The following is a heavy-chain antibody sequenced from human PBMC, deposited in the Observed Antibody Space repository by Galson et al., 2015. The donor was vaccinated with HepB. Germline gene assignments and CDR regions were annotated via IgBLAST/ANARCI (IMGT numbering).Heavy chain of an antibody. CDR2: ISSSGTYT. CDR3: ARAGIVATRPFDY. J-gene: IGHJ4*02. Sequence: SLRLSCAASGFTFGDFYMSWIRQAPGKGLEWLSYISSSGTYTKYADSVKGRFTISRDNAKNSLYLQMNSLRVEDTAVYYCARAGIVATRPFDYWGQGTLVTVSS. V-gene: IGHV3-11*05. D-gene: IGHD5-12*01. CDR1: GFTFGDFY.